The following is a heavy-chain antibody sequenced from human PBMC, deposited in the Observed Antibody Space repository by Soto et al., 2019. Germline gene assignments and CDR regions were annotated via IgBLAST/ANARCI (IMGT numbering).Heavy chain of an antibody. CDR1: RDSISSYY. V-gene: IGHV4-59*08. J-gene: IGHJ6*03. CDR2: IYYSGST. D-gene: IGHD6-19*01. CDR3: AGIGVVASSDYMDV. Sequence: PSETLSLTCTVPRDSISSYYWSWIRPSPGKGLEWNGYIYYSGSTNYNPHLKSHVTISVDTSKNHFSLKLSSVPAADTAVYCCAGIGVVASSDYMDVWGKGTTVTVSS.